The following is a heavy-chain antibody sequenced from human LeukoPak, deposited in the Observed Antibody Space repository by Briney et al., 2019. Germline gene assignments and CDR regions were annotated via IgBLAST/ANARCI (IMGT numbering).Heavy chain of an antibody. CDR2: IKQDGSEK. Sequence: QPGGSLRLSCAASGFTFSSYWMSWVRQAPGKGLEWVANIKQDGSEKYYVDSVKGRFTISRDNAKNSLYLQMNSLRAEDTAVYYCAREFRGSYVPQAFDIWGQGTMVTVSS. V-gene: IGHV3-7*01. D-gene: IGHD5-18*01. CDR1: GFTFSSYW. J-gene: IGHJ3*02. CDR3: AREFRGSYVPQAFDI.